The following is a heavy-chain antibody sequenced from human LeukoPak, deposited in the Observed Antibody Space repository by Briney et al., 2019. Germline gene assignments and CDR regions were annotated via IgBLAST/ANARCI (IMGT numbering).Heavy chain of an antibody. CDR3: ARDPESSSFDL. Sequence: PGGSLRLSCAASGFTFSFHWMHWVRQAPGEGLGWVANIKHDGSEEYYMDSLKGRCTISRDNAKKSLYLEINSLRADDTAVYYCARDPESSSFDLWGRGALVTVSS. J-gene: IGHJ4*02. D-gene: IGHD6-13*01. CDR1: GFTFSFHW. CDR2: IKHDGSEE. V-gene: IGHV3-7*01.